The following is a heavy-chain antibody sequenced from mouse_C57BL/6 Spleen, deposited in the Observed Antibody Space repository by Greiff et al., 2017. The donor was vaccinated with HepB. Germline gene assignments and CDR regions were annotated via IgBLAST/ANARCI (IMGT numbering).Heavy chain of an antibody. Sequence: QVQLQQSGAELVKPGASVKISCKASGYAFSSYWMNWVKQRPGKGLEWIGQIYPGDGDTNYNGKFKGKATLTADKSSSTAYMQLSSLTSEDSAVYCCASPYYGSSFDYWGQGTTLTVSS. CDR2: IYPGDGDT. J-gene: IGHJ2*01. D-gene: IGHD1-1*01. CDR3: ASPYYGSSFDY. V-gene: IGHV1-80*01. CDR1: GYAFSSYW.